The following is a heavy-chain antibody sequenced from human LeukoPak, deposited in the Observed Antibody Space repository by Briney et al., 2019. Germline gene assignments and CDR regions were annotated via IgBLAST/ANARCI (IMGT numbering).Heavy chain of an antibody. D-gene: IGHD2/OR15-2a*01. Sequence: GGSLRLSCAASGFTFSDYSMSWIRQAPGKGLEWVSYIRSSGNTIYYADSVKGRFTISRDNAKNSLYLQMNSLRAEDTAVYYCARDPSRFLYWGQGTLVTVSS. V-gene: IGHV3-11*04. CDR3: ARDPSRFLY. J-gene: IGHJ4*02. CDR2: IRSSGNTI. CDR1: GFTFSDYS.